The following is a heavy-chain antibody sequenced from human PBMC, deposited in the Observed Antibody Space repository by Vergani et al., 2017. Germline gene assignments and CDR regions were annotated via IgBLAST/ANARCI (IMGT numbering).Heavy chain of an antibody. Sequence: FTFSDVWMSWVRQAPGKGLEWVARIKSNADGGSADYAASVKGRFIISRDDSKNTLYLQMNSLRAEDTAVYYCARDQSTLGFDPWGQGTLVTVSS. D-gene: IGHD2-2*01. V-gene: IGHV3-15*01. CDR2: IKSNADGGSA. CDR3: ARDQSTLGFDP. J-gene: IGHJ5*02. CDR1: FTFSDVW.